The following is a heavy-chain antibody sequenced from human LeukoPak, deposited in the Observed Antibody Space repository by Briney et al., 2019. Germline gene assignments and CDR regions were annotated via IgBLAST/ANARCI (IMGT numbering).Heavy chain of an antibody. Sequence: SETLSLTCTVSGGSISSSSYYWGWIRQPPGKGLEWIGSIYYSGSTYYNPSLKSRVTISVDTSKNQFSLKLSSVTAADTAVYYCARTRGYYGDPRLLDYWGQGTLVTVSS. J-gene: IGHJ4*02. D-gene: IGHD4-17*01. CDR3: ARTRGYYGDPRLLDY. V-gene: IGHV4-39*07. CDR2: IYYSGST. CDR1: GGSISSSSYY.